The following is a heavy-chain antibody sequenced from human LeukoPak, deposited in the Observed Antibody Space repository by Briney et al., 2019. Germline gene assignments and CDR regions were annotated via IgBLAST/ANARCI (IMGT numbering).Heavy chain of an antibody. CDR3: ARTLGY. D-gene: IGHD3-16*01. J-gene: IGHJ4*02. Sequence: SETLSLTCAVYGGSFSGYYWSWVRQPPGKGLEWIGEINHSGSTNYNPSLKSRVTISVDTSKNQFSLKLSSVTAADTAVYYCARTLGYWGQGTLVTVSS. CDR2: INHSGST. V-gene: IGHV4-34*01. CDR1: GGSFSGYY.